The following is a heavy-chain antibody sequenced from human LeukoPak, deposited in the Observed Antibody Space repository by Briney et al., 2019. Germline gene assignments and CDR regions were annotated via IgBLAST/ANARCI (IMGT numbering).Heavy chain of an antibody. D-gene: IGHD3-9*01. V-gene: IGHV1-2*06. CDR1: GYTFTGYY. CDR3: AREGIRYHDKTNWFDP. CDR2: INPNSGGT. Sequence: ASVKVSCKASGYTFTGYYMHWVRQAPGQGLEWMGRINPNSGGTNYAQKFQGRATMTRDTSISTAYMELSRLRSDDTAVYYCAREGIRYHDKTNWFDPWGQGTLVTVSS. J-gene: IGHJ5*02.